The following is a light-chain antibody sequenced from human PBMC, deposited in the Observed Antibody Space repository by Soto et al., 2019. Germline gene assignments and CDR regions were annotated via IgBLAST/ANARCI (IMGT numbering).Light chain of an antibody. J-gene: IGKJ5*01. Sequence: IMMTQTPLSLSVTPGPPASICCKSSQSLLHSDGKTFFYWYLQRPGQPPQILIYEVSNRFSGVPDRFSGSGSGTDFTLTINSLQPEDFATYYCQQSYSTITLGQGTRLEIK. V-gene: IGKV2D-29*01. CDR3: QQSYSTIT. CDR1: QSLLHSDGKTF. CDR2: EVS.